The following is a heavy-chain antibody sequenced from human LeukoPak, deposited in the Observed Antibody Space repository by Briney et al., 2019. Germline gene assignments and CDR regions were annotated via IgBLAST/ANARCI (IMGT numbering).Heavy chain of an antibody. CDR3: ARNPTSSGWYSAWFDP. D-gene: IGHD6-19*01. J-gene: IGHJ5*02. CDR2: ISAYNGNT. CDR1: GYTFTRYG. V-gene: IGHV1-18*01. Sequence: GASVKVSCKASGYTFTRYGISWVRQAPGQGLEWMGWISAYNGNTNYAQKLQGRVTMTTDTSTSTAYMELRSLRSDDTAVYYCARNPTSSGWYSAWFDPWGQGTLVTVSS.